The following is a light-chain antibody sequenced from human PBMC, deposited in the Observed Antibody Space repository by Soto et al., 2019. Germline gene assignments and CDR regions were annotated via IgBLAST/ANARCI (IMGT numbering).Light chain of an antibody. CDR3: DSYVGGNNIVV. Sequence: QSALTQPPSASGSPGQSVTISCTGTSSDVGKHNFVSWYQQHPGKAPKLLIHEVNNRPSGVPDRFSGSKSGNTASLTVCGLQAEDEADYYCDSYVGGNNIVVFGGGTKVTVL. CDR2: EVN. J-gene: IGLJ2*01. V-gene: IGLV2-8*01. CDR1: SSDVGKHNF.